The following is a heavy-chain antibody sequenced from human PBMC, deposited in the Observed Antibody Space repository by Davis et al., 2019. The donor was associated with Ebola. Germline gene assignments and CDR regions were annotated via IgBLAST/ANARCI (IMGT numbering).Heavy chain of an antibody. CDR2: IYPGDSDT. D-gene: IGHD3-3*02. J-gene: IGHJ5*02. CDR3: ARQTHHFLSGPRTWFDP. V-gene: IGHV5-51*01. CDR1: GYSFTSSW. Sequence: GESLKISCKGSGYSFTSSWLGWVRQLPGKGLEWVGIIYPGDSDTTYRPSFQGQVTISADKSIRTAYLQWNRLKTSETAMYYCARQTHHFLSGPRTWFDPWGQGTLVTVSS.